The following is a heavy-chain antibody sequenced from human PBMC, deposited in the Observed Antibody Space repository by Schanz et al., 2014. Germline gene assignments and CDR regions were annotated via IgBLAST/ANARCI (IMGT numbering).Heavy chain of an antibody. CDR1: GFTFSTYA. J-gene: IGHJ4*02. V-gene: IGHV3-23*01. Sequence: VQLLQSGGALVQPGGSLRLSCSASGFTFSTYAMSWARQTPGEGLEWVSSITTGGNTYYRDSVRGRFIISRDNSKNTLYLQVNSLRAEDTAVYYCAKHVRSLTGNDYWGQGSLXTVSS. D-gene: IGHD3-9*01. CDR2: ITTGGNT. CDR3: AKHVRSLTGNDY.